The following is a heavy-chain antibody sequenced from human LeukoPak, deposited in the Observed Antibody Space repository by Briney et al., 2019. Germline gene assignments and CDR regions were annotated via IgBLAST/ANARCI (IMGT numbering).Heavy chain of an antibody. V-gene: IGHV4-38-2*01. CDR1: GYSISSDNY. J-gene: IGHJ4*02. CDR2: IYHNRST. Sequence: PSETLSLTCAVSGYSISSDNYWFCMRQPPRQELEWTGGIYHNRSTYYNPSLKSRVTISVDTSRNQFSLKLSSVTAADTAVYYCARHTRGESYPLLWGQGTLVTVSS. D-gene: IGHD1-26*01. CDR3: ARHTRGESYPLL.